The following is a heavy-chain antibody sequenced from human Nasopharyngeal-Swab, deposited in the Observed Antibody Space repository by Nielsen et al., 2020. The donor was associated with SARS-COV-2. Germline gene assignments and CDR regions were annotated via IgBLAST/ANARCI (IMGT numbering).Heavy chain of an antibody. D-gene: IGHD3-16*01. Sequence: GESLKISCAASGLTFTNSWMSWVRQAPGKGLEWVANIKQDGSDKYYVDSVKGRFTISRDNAKNSLELQMNSLRVEDTAVYYCGSGGKLGALDIWGQGTMVTVSS. V-gene: IGHV3-7*01. J-gene: IGHJ3*02. CDR1: GLTFTNSW. CDR3: GSGGKLGALDI. CDR2: IKQDGSDK.